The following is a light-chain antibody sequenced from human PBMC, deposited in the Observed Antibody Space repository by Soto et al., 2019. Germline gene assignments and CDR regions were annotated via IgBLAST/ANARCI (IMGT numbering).Light chain of an antibody. J-gene: IGKJ4*01. CDR3: QQLNSYPLI. CDR1: QGISSY. CDR2: AAS. Sequence: DIQLTQSPSFLSASLGDRVTITCRASQGISSYLAWYQQKPGKAPKLLIYAASTLQSGVPSRFSGSGSGAEFTLTISSLQPEDFATYYCQQLNSYPLIFGGGTKVAIK. V-gene: IGKV1-9*01.